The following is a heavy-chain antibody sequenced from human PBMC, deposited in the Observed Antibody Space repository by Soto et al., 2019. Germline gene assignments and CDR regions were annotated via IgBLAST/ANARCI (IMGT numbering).Heavy chain of an antibody. Sequence: GSLRLSCAASGFTFNTYWMHWVRQAPGKGLVWVSRINSDGSSTNYADSVKGRFTISRDNAKNTLYLQMNSLRAEDTAVYYCARGITGTSSYYSLDVWGQGTTVTVSS. CDR2: INSDGSST. V-gene: IGHV3-74*01. D-gene: IGHD1-7*01. CDR3: ARGITGTSSYYSLDV. CDR1: GFTFNTYW. J-gene: IGHJ6*02.